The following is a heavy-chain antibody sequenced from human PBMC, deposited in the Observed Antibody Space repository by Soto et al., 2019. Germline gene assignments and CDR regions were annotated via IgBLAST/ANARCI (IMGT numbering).Heavy chain of an antibody. CDR3: AAHYYDFWSGYYDY. CDR2: IYYSGST. J-gene: IGHJ4*02. CDR1: GGSISSYY. Sequence: QVQLQESGPGLVKPSETLSLTCTVSGGSISSYYWSWIRQPPGKGLEWIGYIYYSGSTKYNPSLKSRVTISVDTSKNQFSLKLSSVTAADTAVYYCAAHYYDFWSGYYDYWGQGTLVTVSS. V-gene: IGHV4-59*01. D-gene: IGHD3-3*01.